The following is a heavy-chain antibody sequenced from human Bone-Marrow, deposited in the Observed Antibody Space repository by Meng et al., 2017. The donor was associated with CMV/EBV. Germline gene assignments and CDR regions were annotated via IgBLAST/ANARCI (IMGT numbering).Heavy chain of an antibody. Sequence: GESLKISCAASGFTFSSYDMRWVRQDTGKGLEWVSAIGTAGDTYYPGSVKGRFTISRENAKNPLYLQMNSLRAGDTAVYYCARDGDRDYWGYKGYGMDVWGQGTTVTVSS. D-gene: IGHD7-27*01. J-gene: IGHJ6*02. V-gene: IGHV3-13*01. CDR1: GFTFSSYD. CDR2: IGTAGDT. CDR3: ARDGDRDYWGYKGYGMDV.